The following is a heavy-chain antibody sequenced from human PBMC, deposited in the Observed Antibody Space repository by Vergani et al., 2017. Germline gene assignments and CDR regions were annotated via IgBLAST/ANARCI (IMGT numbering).Heavy chain of an antibody. D-gene: IGHD1-26*01. CDR3: AKKGGSLYYYGVDV. J-gene: IGHJ6*02. Sequence: EVQLLESGGGLVQPGGSLRLSCAASGFTFSTYAMTWVRQAPGKGLEWVSTISSDGGSTYYADSVKGRFTISRDNSKNTLFLQMNGLRPEDTGTYFCAKKGGSLYYYGVDVWGQGTTITVSS. CDR2: ISSDGGST. V-gene: IGHV3-23*01. CDR1: GFTFSTYA.